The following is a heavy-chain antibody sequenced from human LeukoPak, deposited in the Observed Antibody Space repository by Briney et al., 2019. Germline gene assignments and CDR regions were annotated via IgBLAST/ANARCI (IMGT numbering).Heavy chain of an antibody. D-gene: IGHD1-26*01. J-gene: IGHJ4*02. V-gene: IGHV4-59*01. CDR1: GGSISSYY. CDR3: ARAQGRGQYYFDY. CDR2: IYYSGST. Sequence: SETLSLTCTVSGGSISSYYWSWIRQPPGKGLEWIGYIYYSGSTNYNPSVKSRVTISVDTSKNQFSLKLSSVTAADTAVYYCARAQGRGQYYFDYWGQGTLVTVSS.